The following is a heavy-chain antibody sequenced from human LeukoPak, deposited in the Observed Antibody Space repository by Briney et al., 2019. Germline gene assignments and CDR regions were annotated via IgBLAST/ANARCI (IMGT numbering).Heavy chain of an antibody. CDR2: INSDGSST. CDR1: GFTLSSYW. Sequence: GGSLRLSCAASGFTLSSYWMHWVRQAPGKGLVWVSRINSDGSSTNYADSVKGRFTISRDNAKNTLYLQMNSLRAEDTAVYYCARDLGYGDYFDYWGQGTLVTVSP. D-gene: IGHD4-17*01. CDR3: ARDLGYGDYFDY. V-gene: IGHV3-74*01. J-gene: IGHJ4*02.